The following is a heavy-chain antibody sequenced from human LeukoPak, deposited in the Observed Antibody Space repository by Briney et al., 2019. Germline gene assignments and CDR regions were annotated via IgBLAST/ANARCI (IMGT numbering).Heavy chain of an antibody. CDR2: ISSSGGST. J-gene: IGHJ6*02. Sequence: GGSLRLSCAASGFTVSSNYMSWVRQAPGKGLEWVSAISSSGGSTYHADSVKGRFTISRDNSKNTLYMQMNSLTVEDTAVYYCARYCTSTSCYGSYSYYGMDVWGQGTTVTVSS. V-gene: IGHV3-23*01. D-gene: IGHD2-2*01. CDR1: GFTVSSNY. CDR3: ARYCTSTSCYGSYSYYGMDV.